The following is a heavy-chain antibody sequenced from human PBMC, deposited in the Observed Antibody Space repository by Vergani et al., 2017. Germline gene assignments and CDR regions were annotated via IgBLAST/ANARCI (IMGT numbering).Heavy chain of an antibody. Sequence: EVQLVQSGAEVKKPGESLKISCKGFGYRFSSSWIAWVRQMSGKGLQWMGNINPIDSKIAYSPSFQGQAIMSLDKSITTAYLQWRSLKASDTAIYYCTRHVPCGDGACLHFDHWGQGTQVTVSS. CDR2: INPIDSKI. CDR3: TRHVPCGDGACLHFDH. CDR1: GYRFSSSW. J-gene: IGHJ4*02. V-gene: IGHV5-51*01. D-gene: IGHD2-21*01.